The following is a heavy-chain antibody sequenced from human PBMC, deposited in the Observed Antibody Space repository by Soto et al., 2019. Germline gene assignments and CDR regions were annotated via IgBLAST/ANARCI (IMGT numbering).Heavy chain of an antibody. J-gene: IGHJ4*02. Sequence: QVVLLQSGAEVKEPGSSVRVSCKVSGSTFNNFAFSWVRQAPGHGPEWMGGIVVISNTADYSQRFRDRVTITADTSTNTLYMYLRSLTFEDTAVYYCARAIKRWEVHYYFDYWGQGPLVTVSS. D-gene: IGHD1-26*01. CDR2: IVVISNTA. CDR1: GSTFNNFA. V-gene: IGHV1-69*06. CDR3: ARAIKRWEVHYYFDY.